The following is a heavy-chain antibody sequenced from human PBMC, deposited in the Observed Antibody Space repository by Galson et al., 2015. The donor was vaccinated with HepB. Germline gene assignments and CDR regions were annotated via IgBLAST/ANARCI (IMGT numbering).Heavy chain of an antibody. D-gene: IGHD3-10*02. J-gene: IGHJ3*02. CDR2: ITPFFGTA. Sequence: SVKVSCKASGGTFRSYGISWVRQAPGQGLEWMGKITPFFGTAKYAQKFQGRVTITADESTSTVYMELRSLRSDDTAVFYCARDQRATVFGVQLWSDAFGIWGQGTKVIVSS. CDR3: ARDQRATVFGVQLWSDAFGI. V-gene: IGHV1-69*13. CDR1: GGTFRSYG.